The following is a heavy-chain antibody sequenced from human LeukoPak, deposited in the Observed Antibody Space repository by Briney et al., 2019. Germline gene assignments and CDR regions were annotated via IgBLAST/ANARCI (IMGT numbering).Heavy chain of an antibody. CDR1: GFTFSSYA. CDR2: IYSGGSGGST. Sequence: GGSLRLSCAASGFTFSSYAMHWVRQAPGKGLEWVSVIYSGGSGGSTYYADSVKGRFTISRDNSKNTLYLQMNSLRAEDTAVYYCARDYGTSWGQGTLVTVSS. D-gene: IGHD1-1*01. V-gene: IGHV3-NL1*01. CDR3: ARDYGTS. J-gene: IGHJ5*02.